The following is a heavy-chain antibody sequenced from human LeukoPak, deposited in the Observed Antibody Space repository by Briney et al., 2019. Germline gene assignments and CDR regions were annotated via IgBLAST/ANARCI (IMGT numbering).Heavy chain of an antibody. J-gene: IGHJ4*02. CDR3: AKVGGAEWELLDCCFDY. D-gene: IGHD1-26*01. CDR2: ISYDGSNK. Sequence: GGSLRLSCAASGFTFSSYGMHWVRQAPGKGLEWVAVISYDGSNKYYADSVKGRFTISRDNSKNTLYLQMNSLRAEDTAVYYCAKVGGAEWELLDCCFDYWGQGTLVTVSS. CDR1: GFTFSSYG. V-gene: IGHV3-30*18.